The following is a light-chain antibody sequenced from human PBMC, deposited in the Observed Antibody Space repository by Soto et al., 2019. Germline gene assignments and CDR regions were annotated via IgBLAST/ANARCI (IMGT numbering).Light chain of an antibody. J-gene: IGLJ1*01. CDR1: SSDVGGYNY. CDR2: DVS. CDR3: SSYTSSSTPSDV. V-gene: IGLV2-14*01. Sequence: QSALTQPASVSGSPGQSITISCTGTSSDVGGYNYVSWYQQHPGKAPKLMIYDVSNRPSGVSNRFSGSKSGNTASLTISGLQPEDEADYYCSSYTSSSTPSDVFGTGTKVTVL.